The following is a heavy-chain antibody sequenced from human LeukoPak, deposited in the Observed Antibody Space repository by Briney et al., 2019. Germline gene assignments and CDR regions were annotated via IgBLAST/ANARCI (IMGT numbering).Heavy chain of an antibody. CDR2: ISYDGSNK. V-gene: IGHV3-30*04. J-gene: IGHJ4*02. D-gene: IGHD4-11*01. Sequence: GGSLRLSCAASGFTFSSYAMSWVRQAPGKGLEWVAVISYDGSNKYYADSVKGRFTISRDNSKNTLYLQMNSLRAEDTAVYYCARDRPTVTTSGHFDYWGQGTLVTVSS. CDR1: GFTFSSYA. CDR3: ARDRPTVTTSGHFDY.